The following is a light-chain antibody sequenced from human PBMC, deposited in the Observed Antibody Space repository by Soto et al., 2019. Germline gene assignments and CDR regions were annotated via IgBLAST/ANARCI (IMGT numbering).Light chain of an antibody. Sequence: DIVMTQSPFSLSVTPGEPASISCRSSQSLLHSNGYNYLDWYLQKPGQSPQLLIYLGSNRASGVPDRFSGSGSGTDFTLKIRRVEAEDVGVYYCMQPLQSWTFGQGTKVDIK. V-gene: IGKV2-28*01. CDR1: QSLLHSNGYNY. CDR3: MQPLQSWT. J-gene: IGKJ1*01. CDR2: LGS.